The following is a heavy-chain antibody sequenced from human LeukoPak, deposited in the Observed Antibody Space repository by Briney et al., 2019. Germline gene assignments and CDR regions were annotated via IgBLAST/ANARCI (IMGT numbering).Heavy chain of an antibody. CDR3: AREGYTSSWYSGYYYFDY. CDR1: GGSISSGSYF. V-gene: IGHV4-61*02. Sequence: SETLSLTCTVSGGSISSGSYFWTWIRQPAGRRLEWIGRINTSGSTNYNPSLKSRVTISVDTSKNQFSLKLSSVTAADTAVFFCAREGYTSSWYSGYYYFDYWGQGTLVTVSS. CDR2: INTSGST. D-gene: IGHD6-13*01. J-gene: IGHJ4*02.